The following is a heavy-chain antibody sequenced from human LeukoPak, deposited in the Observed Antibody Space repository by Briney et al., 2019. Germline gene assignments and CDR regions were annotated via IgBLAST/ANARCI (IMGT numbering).Heavy chain of an antibody. CDR1: GYSISSGYY. V-gene: IGHV4-38-2*02. CDR2: IYHSRST. CDR3: ARGSLTGYNWFDP. J-gene: IGHJ5*02. Sequence: KPSETLSPTCTVSGYSISSGYYWGWIRQPPGKGLEWIGSIYHSRSTYYNPSLKSRVTISVDTSKNQFSLKLSSVTAADTAVYYCARGSLTGYNWFDPWGQGTLVTVSS. D-gene: IGHD1-14*01.